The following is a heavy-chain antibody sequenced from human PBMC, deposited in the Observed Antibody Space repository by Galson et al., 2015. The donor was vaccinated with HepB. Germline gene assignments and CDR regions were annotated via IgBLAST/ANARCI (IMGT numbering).Heavy chain of an antibody. D-gene: IGHD6-19*01. CDR2: IGTAGDT. CDR3: ARGIGSSGWYWRGCYYGMDV. J-gene: IGHJ6*02. Sequence: SLRLSCAASGFTFSSYDMHWVRQATGKGLEWVSAIGTAGDTYYPGSVKGRFTISRENAKNSLYLQMNSLRAGDTAVYYCARGIGSSGWYWRGCYYGMDVWGQGTTVTVSS. CDR1: GFTFSSYD. V-gene: IGHV3-13*01.